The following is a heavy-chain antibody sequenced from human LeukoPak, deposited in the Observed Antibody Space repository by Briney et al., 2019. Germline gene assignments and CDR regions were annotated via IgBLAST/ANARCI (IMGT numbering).Heavy chain of an antibody. CDR2: ISTSSDYI. D-gene: IGHD1-26*01. Sequence: GGSLRLSCAASGFTFGSYSMNWVRQAPGKGLEWVSSISTSSDYIYYADSVKGRFTISRDNSKNTLYLQMNSLRAEDTAVYYCARDLSYSGIDYWGQGTLVTVSS. CDR1: GFTFGSYS. CDR3: ARDLSYSGIDY. J-gene: IGHJ4*02. V-gene: IGHV3-21*01.